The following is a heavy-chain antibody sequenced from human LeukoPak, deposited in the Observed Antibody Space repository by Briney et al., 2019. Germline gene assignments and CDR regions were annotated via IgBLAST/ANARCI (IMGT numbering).Heavy chain of an antibody. J-gene: IGHJ4*02. CDR2: ISSSSSYI. V-gene: IGHV3-21*01. D-gene: IGHD3-22*01. Sequence: PGGSLRLSCAASGFTFSSYRVIWVRQAPGKGLEWVSSISSSSSYIYYADSVKGRFTISRDNDKNSLYLQMNSLRAEDTAVYYCARADSSGGTFDYWGQGTMVTVAS. CDR3: ARADSSGGTFDY. CDR1: GFTFSSYR.